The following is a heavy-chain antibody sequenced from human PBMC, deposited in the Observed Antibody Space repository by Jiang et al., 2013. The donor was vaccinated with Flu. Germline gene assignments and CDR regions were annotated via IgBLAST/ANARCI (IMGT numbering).Heavy chain of an antibody. CDR3: ARTPQYVNWFDP. J-gene: IGHJ5*02. Sequence: LLKPSETLSLTCTVSGGSISSSSYYWGWIRQPPGKGLEWIGSIYYSGSTYYNPSLKSRVTISVDTSKNQFSLKLSSVTAADTAVYYCARTPQYVNWFDPWGQGTLVTVSS. D-gene: IGHD4-11*01. CDR1: GGSISSSSYY. V-gene: IGHV4-39*07. CDR2: IYYSGST.